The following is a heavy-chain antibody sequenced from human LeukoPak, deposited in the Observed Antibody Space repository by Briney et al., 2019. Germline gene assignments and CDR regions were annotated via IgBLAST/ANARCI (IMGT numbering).Heavy chain of an antibody. CDR2: IWYDGSNK. CDR3: ARDSYYDSSGYYSLDY. D-gene: IGHD3-22*01. V-gene: IGHV3-33*01. Sequence: GRSLRLSCAASGFTFSSYGMHWVRQAPGKRLEWVAVIWYDGSNKYYADSVKGRFTISRDNSKNTLYLQMNSLRAEDTAVYYCARDSYYDSSGYYSLDYWGRGTLVTVSS. J-gene: IGHJ4*02. CDR1: GFTFSSYG.